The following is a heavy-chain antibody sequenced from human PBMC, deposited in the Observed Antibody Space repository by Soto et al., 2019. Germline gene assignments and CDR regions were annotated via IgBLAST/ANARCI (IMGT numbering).Heavy chain of an antibody. D-gene: IGHD3-22*01. J-gene: IGHJ4*02. CDR2: FDPEDGET. V-gene: IGHV1-24*01. Sequence: GASVKVSCKVSGYTLTELSMHWVRQAPGNGLEWMGGFDPEDGETIYAQKFQGRVTMTEDTSTDTAYMELSSLRSEDTAVYYCATEHNYYDSSGYYFSDYWGQGTLVTVSS. CDR3: ATEHNYYDSSGYYFSDY. CDR1: GYTLTELS.